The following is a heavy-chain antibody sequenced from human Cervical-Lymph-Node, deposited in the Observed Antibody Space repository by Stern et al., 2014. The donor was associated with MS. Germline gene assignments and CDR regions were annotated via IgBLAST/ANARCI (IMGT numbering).Heavy chain of an antibody. V-gene: IGHV3-7*01. CDR2: MNQDASEK. CDR1: GFSFRNHW. Sequence: EVQLVESGGGLVQPGGSLRLSCAASGFSFRNHWMSWVRQAPGKGLEWVAAMNQDASEKYYVDSVKGRFTISRDNARDSLYLQMSGLRAEDTAVYYCARDDYPAHRHFDLWGRGTLVTVSS. D-gene: IGHD4-11*01. CDR3: ARDDYPAHRHFDL. J-gene: IGHJ2*01.